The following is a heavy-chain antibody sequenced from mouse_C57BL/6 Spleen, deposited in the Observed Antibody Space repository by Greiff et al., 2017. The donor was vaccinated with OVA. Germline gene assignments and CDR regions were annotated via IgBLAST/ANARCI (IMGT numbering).Heavy chain of an antibody. J-gene: IGHJ2*01. CDR1: GYTFTSYW. D-gene: IGHD2-4*01. Sequence: QVQLQQSGAELVKPGASVKLSCKASGYTFTSYWMHWVKQRPGQGLEWIGMIHPNSGSTNYNEKFKSKATLTVDKSSSTAYMQLSSLTSEDSAVYYCAMAYYDYDGDYWGQGTTLTVSS. CDR2: IHPNSGST. V-gene: IGHV1-64*01. CDR3: AMAYYDYDGDY.